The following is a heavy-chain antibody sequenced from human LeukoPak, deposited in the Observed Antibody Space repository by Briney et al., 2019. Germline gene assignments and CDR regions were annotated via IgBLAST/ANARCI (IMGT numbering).Heavy chain of an antibody. D-gene: IGHD2-21*02. CDR2: ISYDGSNK. V-gene: IGHV3-30-3*01. CDR3: TRGEADVTAPHS. Sequence: GGSLRLSCAASRFTFSSYAMHWVRQAPGKGLEWVAVISYDGSNKYYADSVKGRFTISSDNSKNTLYLQMNSLRPEDTALYYCTRGEADVTAPHSWGQGTLVTVSS. CDR1: RFTFSSYA. J-gene: IGHJ4*02.